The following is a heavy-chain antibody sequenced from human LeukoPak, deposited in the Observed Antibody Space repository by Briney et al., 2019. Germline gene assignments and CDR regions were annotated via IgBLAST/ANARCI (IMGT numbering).Heavy chain of an antibody. J-gene: IGHJ4*02. V-gene: IGHV1-58*01. CDR1: GFTFTSSV. CDR3: AADRAGSYLRFVY. CDR2: IVVGGGNT. Sequence: SVKVSCKASGFTFTSSVVQWVRQARGQRLEWIGWIVVGGGNTNYAQKFQERVTITRDMSTSTAYMELSSLRFEDTAVYYCAADRAGSYLRFVYWGQGTPVTVSS. D-gene: IGHD3-10*01.